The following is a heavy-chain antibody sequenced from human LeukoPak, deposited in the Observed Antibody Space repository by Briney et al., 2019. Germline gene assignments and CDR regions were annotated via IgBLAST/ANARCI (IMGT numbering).Heavy chain of an antibody. CDR1: GITFSTYW. CDR2: INSNGKIT. Sequence: GGPLRLSCEASGITFSTYWMHWVRQAPGKGLVWVSGINSNGKITTYADSVKGRFTISRDNAKNTLYLQMNSLRAEDTSVYYCATEWSSSPLRCFDCWGQRTLVTVSS. V-gene: IGHV3-74*01. CDR3: ATEWSSSPLRCFDC. J-gene: IGHJ4*02. D-gene: IGHD6-6*01.